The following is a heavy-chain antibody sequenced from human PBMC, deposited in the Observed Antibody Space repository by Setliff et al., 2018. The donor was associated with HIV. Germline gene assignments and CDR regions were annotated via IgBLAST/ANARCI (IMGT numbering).Heavy chain of an antibody. Sequence: SETLSLTCTVSGGSISSSSYYWGWIRQPPGKGLEWIGSIYYSGSTYYNPSLKSRVTISVDTSKNQFSLKLSSVTAADTAVYYCARGSRGARASRIDSSGYYLVYWGQGTLVTVSS. D-gene: IGHD3-22*01. J-gene: IGHJ4*02. V-gene: IGHV4-39*07. CDR3: ARGSRGARASRIDSSGYYLVY. CDR2: IYYSGST. CDR1: GGSISSSSYY.